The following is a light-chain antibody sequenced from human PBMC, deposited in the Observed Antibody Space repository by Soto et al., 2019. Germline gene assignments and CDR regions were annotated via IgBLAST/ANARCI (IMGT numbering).Light chain of an antibody. Sequence: EIVMKQSPATLSVSPGESATLSCRASQSISSELAWYQQKPGQPPRLLIYGAPTRATGVPARFTGSGSGSDFTLTISGLQSEDFAVYYCQQGHNWPLTFGQGTRLEI. CDR2: GAP. J-gene: IGKJ2*01. V-gene: IGKV3-15*01. CDR3: QQGHNWPLT. CDR1: QSISSE.